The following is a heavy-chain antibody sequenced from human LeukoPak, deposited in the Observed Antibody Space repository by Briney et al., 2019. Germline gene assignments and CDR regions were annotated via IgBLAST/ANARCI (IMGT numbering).Heavy chain of an antibody. CDR1: GYTFTSYG. J-gene: IGHJ4*02. CDR2: INPNSGGT. Sequence: ASVKVSCKASGYTFTSYGISWVRQAPGQGLEWMGWINPNSGGTNYAQKFQGRVTMTRDTSISTAYMELSRLRSDDTAVYYCARGDYGSGSPLFDYWGQGTLVTVSS. V-gene: IGHV1-2*02. D-gene: IGHD3-10*01. CDR3: ARGDYGSGSPLFDY.